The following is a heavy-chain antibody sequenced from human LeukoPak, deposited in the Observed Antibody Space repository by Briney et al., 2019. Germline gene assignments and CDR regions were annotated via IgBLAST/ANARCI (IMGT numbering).Heavy chain of an antibody. CDR1: TFTVASNY. V-gene: IGHV3-53*01. Sequence: GGSLRLSCAVSTFTVASNYMSWVRQTPGKGLVWVSDIYQGGSTYYSDSVKGRFTISRDISKNTLHLQMNNLRVDDTAVYYCARDDYGDRSIDYWGQGTLVTVSS. CDR3: ARDDYGDRSIDY. J-gene: IGHJ4*02. D-gene: IGHD4-17*01. CDR2: IYQGGST.